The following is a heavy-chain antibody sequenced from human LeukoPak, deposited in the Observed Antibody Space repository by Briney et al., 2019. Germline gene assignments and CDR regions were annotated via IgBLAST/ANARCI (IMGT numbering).Heavy chain of an antibody. CDR2: INPNSGGT. CDR3: ASNIPGYGYGDYVYFDY. D-gene: IGHD4-17*01. Sequence: ASVKVSCKASGYTFTGYYMHWVRQAPGQGLEWMGWINPNSGGTNYAQKFQGRVTMTRDTSISTAYMELSRLRSDDTAVYYCASNIPGYGYGDYVYFDYWGQGTLVTVSS. CDR1: GYTFTGYY. J-gene: IGHJ4*02. V-gene: IGHV1-2*02.